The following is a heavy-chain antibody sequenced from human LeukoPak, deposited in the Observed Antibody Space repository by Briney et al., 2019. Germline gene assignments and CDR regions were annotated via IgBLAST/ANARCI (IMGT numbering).Heavy chain of an antibody. J-gene: IGHJ4*02. CDR3: ARNGPNGSLY. CDR1: GFTFSSYE. D-gene: IGHD2-8*01. Sequence: RPGGSLRLSCAASGFTFSSYEMNWVRQAPGKGLEWVSYISGSGTTIYYADSVKGRFTISRDNTRNSLYLQMSSLRAEDTAVYYCARNGPNGSLYWGQGTLVTVSS. CDR2: ISGSGTTI. V-gene: IGHV3-48*03.